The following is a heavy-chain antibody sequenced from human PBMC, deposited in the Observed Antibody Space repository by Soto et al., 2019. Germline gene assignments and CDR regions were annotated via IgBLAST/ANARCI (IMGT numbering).Heavy chain of an antibody. CDR3: AKELQYSSGWSLVDY. CDR2: ISGSGGST. V-gene: IGHV3-23*01. Sequence: GGSLRLSCAASGFTFSTYAMSWVRQAPGTGLEWVSTISGSGGSTYYVDSVKGRFTISRDNSKNTLYMQMNSLRAEDTAVYYCAKELQYSSGWSLVDYWGQGTLVTVSS. CDR1: GFTFSTYA. D-gene: IGHD6-19*01. J-gene: IGHJ4*02.